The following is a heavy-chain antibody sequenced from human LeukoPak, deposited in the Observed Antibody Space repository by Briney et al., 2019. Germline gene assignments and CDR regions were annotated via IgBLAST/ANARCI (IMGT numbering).Heavy chain of an antibody. J-gene: IGHJ5*02. Sequence: ASVKVSCKASGYTFTNYYMHWVRQAPGQGLEWMGIINTSGGSTNYAQKFQGRVTMTRDTSTTTVYMELSSLRSEDTAVYYCATGFYFDTSGLLMPWGQGTLVTVSS. CDR1: GYTFTNYY. CDR2: INTSGGST. D-gene: IGHD3-22*01. V-gene: IGHV1-46*01. CDR3: ATGFYFDTSGLLMP.